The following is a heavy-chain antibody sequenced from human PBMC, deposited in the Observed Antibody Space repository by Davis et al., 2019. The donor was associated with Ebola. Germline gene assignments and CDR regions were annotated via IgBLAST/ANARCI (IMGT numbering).Heavy chain of an antibody. CDR2: ISWDSETI. CDR1: GFTFSSYA. CDR3: ARPLGGGSGSYSPPWYGMDV. V-gene: IGHV3-48*04. Sequence: GESLKISCAASGFTFSSYAMSWVRQAPGKGLQWVSGISWDSETIIYADSVKGRFTISRDDAKNSLYLQMNSLRAEDTAVYYCARPLGGGSGSYSPPWYGMDVWGQGTTVTVSS. J-gene: IGHJ6*02. D-gene: IGHD3-10*01.